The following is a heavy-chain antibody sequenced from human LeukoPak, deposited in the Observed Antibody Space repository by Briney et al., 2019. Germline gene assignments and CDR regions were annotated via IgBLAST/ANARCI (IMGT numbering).Heavy chain of an antibody. V-gene: IGHV3-30*18. J-gene: IGHJ4*02. Sequence: QPGRSLRLSCAASGFTFSSYGMHWVRQAPGKGLEWVAVISYDGSNKYYADSVKGRFTISRDNSKNTLYLQMNSLRAEDTAVYYCAKDDQQLMNFDYWGQGTLVTVSS. D-gene: IGHD6-13*01. CDR3: AKDDQQLMNFDY. CDR2: ISYDGSNK. CDR1: GFTFSSYG.